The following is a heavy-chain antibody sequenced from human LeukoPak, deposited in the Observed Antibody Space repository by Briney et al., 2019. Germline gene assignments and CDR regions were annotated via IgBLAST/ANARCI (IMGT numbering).Heavy chain of an antibody. J-gene: IGHJ4*02. D-gene: IGHD6-6*01. CDR1: GFTFTSSA. CDR3: ATTSDSSSFPFDY. CDR2: IVVGSGNT. V-gene: IGHV1-58*01. Sequence: GASVTVSCTASGFTFTSSAVQWVRQARGQRLEWIGWIVVGSGNTNYAQKLQERVTITRDMSTSTAYMELSSLRSEDTAVYYCATTSDSSSFPFDYWGQGTLVTVSS.